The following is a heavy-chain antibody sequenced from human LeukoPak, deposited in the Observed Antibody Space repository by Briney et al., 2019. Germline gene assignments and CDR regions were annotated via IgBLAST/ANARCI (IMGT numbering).Heavy chain of an antibody. D-gene: IGHD2-2*01. Sequence: PSETLSLTCTVSGGSISSYYWSWIRQPPGKGLEWIGYIYYSGGTNYNPSLKSRVTISVDTSKNQFSLKLSSVTAADTAVYYCARNPRVVANAFDIWGQGTMVTVSS. CDR1: GGSISSYY. CDR3: ARNPRVVANAFDI. CDR2: IYYSGGT. V-gene: IGHV4-59*01. J-gene: IGHJ3*02.